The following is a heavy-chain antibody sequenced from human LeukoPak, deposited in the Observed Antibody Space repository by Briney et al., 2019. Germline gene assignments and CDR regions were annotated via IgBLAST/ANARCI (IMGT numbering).Heavy chain of an antibody. CDR3: AREGSSWYRALDC. CDR2: IYTSGST. D-gene: IGHD6-13*01. Sequence: SETLSLTCTVSGGSITSYYWSWIRQPAGKGLEGIGRIYTSGSTNYNPSLMSRVTMSVETSMNQFSLKLSSVTAADTAVYYCAREGSSWYRALDCWGKGTLVTVSS. CDR1: GGSITSYY. J-gene: IGHJ4*02. V-gene: IGHV4-4*07.